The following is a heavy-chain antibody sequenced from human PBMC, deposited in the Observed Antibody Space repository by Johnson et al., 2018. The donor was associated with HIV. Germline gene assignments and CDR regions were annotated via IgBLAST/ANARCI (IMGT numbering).Heavy chain of an antibody. Sequence: QMQLVESGGGLVQPGGSLRLSCAASEFTFSSYAMHWVRQAPGKGLEWVAVISYDGSNKYYADSVKGRFTISRDNSKNTLYLQMNSLRAEDTAVYYCARDGGYCSSTSCFRHWASAFDIWGQGTMVTVSS. J-gene: IGHJ3*02. V-gene: IGHV3-30-3*01. CDR3: ARDGGYCSSTSCFRHWASAFDI. CDR1: EFTFSSYA. D-gene: IGHD2-2*01. CDR2: ISYDGSNK.